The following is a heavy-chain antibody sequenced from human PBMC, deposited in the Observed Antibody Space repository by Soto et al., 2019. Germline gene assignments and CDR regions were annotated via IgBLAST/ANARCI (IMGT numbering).Heavy chain of an antibody. V-gene: IGHV1-18*01. CDR1: GYTFTSYG. J-gene: IGHJ4*02. D-gene: IGHD1-26*01. Sequence: GASVKVSCKASGYTFTSYGISWVRQAPGQGLEGMGWISAYNGNTNYAQKLQGRVTMTTDTSTSTAYMELRSLRSDDTAVYYCARWTQIVGATDFADRGQRTPVTVSS. CDR2: ISAYNGNT. CDR3: ARWTQIVGATDFAD.